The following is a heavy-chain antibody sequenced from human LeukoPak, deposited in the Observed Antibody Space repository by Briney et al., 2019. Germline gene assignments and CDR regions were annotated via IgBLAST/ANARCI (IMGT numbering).Heavy chain of an antibody. CDR3: ARDSAVGSGYHSYYFDY. CDR2: IIPIFGTA. V-gene: IGHV1-69*05. Sequence: ASVKVSCKASGGTFSSYAISWVRQAPGQGLEWMGGIIPIFGTANYAQKFQGRVTITTDESTSTAYMELSSLGSEDTAVYYCARDSAVGSGYHSYYFDYWGQGTLVTVSS. D-gene: IGHD5-12*01. J-gene: IGHJ4*02. CDR1: GGTFSSYA.